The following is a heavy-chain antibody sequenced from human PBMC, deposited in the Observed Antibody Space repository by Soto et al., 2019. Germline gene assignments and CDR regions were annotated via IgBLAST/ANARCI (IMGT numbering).Heavy chain of an antibody. CDR1: GFTFSTYA. CDR3: ARFDHRYCSGGSCYQGYFAY. D-gene: IGHD2-15*01. Sequence: PGGSLRLSCAASGFTFSTYAMSWVRQAPGKRLEWVSAISGTGGSTYYADSVKGRFTISRDSSKNTLYLQMNSLRAEDTALYYCARFDHRYCSGGSCYQGYFAYWGQGTLVTVSS. V-gene: IGHV3-23*01. J-gene: IGHJ4*02. CDR2: ISGTGGST.